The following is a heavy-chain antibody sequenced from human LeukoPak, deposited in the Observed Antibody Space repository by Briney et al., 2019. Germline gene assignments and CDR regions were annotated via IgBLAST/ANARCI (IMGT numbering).Heavy chain of an antibody. CDR2: INTDGNAI. CDR3: TRSRYSGSSMEY. J-gene: IGHJ4*02. D-gene: IGHD1-26*01. Sequence: GSLRHSCAAPGFTFSTSWMHWVRQAPGKGLVWVSRINTDGNAISYADSVRGRFTISRDNAKNTLYLQVNNLKAEDTAVYYCTRSRYSGSSMEYWGQGTQVTVSS. V-gene: IGHV3-74*01. CDR1: GFTFSTSW.